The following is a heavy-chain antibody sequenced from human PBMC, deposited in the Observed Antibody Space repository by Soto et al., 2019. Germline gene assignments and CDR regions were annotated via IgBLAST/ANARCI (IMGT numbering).Heavy chain of an antibody. J-gene: IGHJ6*02. CDR1: GFTFSSYG. D-gene: IGHD1-26*01. Sequence: GGSLRLSCAASGFTFSSYGMHWVRQAPGKGLEWVAVIWYDGSNKYYADSVKGRFTISRDNSKNTLYLQMNSLRAEDTAVYYCARNSGWSRTLYYYYGMDVWSQGTTVTVSS. CDR2: IWYDGSNK. V-gene: IGHV3-33*01. CDR3: ARNSGWSRTLYYYYGMDV.